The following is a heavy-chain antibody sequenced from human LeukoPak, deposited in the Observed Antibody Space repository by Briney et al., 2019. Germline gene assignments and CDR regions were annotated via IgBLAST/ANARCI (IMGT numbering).Heavy chain of an antibody. CDR1: GVSISSADYS. J-gene: IGHJ4*02. D-gene: IGHD6-13*01. V-gene: IGHV4-31*03. CDR2: ICYSGTT. CDR3: ASTGYSSTTPVYY. Sequence: SETLSLTCTVSGVSISSADYSWSWFRQHPGKGLEWIGYICYSGTTYYNTSLKSRVTVSVDTSENQFSLKLSSVTAADTAVYYCASTGYSSTTPVYYWGQGTLVTVSS.